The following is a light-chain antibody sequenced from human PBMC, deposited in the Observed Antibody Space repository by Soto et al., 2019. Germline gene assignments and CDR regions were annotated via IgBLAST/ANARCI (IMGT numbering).Light chain of an antibody. CDR3: QQLNSNPILT. CDR2: AAS. J-gene: IGKJ4*01. Sequence: DIQLTQSPSFLSASVGDRVTITCRASQGISSYFAWYQQKPGKAPKLLIYAASTLQSGVPSRFSGSGSGTEFILTLSSLWSGHTATYFSQQLNSNPILTFGGPTKVEIK. CDR1: QGISSY. V-gene: IGKV1-9*01.